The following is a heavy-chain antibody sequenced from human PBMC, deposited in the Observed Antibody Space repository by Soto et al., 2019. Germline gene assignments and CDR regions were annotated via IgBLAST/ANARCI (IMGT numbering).Heavy chain of an antibody. V-gene: IGHV3-48*01. CDR3: AKVGFPYSYGYLFYY. CDR1: GFTFRNYG. D-gene: IGHD5-18*01. Sequence: PGGSLRLSCAASGFTFRNYGMNWVRQAPGKGLEWVSYIGIGSSTKYYADSVKGRFTISRDNAKNSPYLQMNSLRAEDTAVYYCAKVGFPYSYGYLFYYWGQGTLVTVSS. J-gene: IGHJ4*02. CDR2: IGIGSSTK.